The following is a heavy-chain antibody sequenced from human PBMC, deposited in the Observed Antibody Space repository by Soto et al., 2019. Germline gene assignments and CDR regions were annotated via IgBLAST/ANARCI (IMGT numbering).Heavy chain of an antibody. D-gene: IGHD1-26*01. CDR2: IYYSGTT. CDR1: GYSISSSNW. J-gene: IGHJ4*02. Sequence: QVQLQESDPGLVKPSDTLSLTCAVSGYSISSSNWWGWIRQPPGKGLEWIGYIYYSGTTYYNPSLKSRVTMSVDTSKNQFSLKLTSVTAVDTALYYCARREIQGPIDYWGQGTLVTVSS. CDR3: ARREIQGPIDY. V-gene: IGHV4-28*01.